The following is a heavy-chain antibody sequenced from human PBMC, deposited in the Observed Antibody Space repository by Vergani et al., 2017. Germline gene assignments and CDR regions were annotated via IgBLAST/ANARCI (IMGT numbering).Heavy chain of an antibody. CDR3: ASGKYYSDSTSHFRGGYFDV. D-gene: IGHD3-16*01. Sequence: QMQLQESGPGLVKASETLSLTCTVSGDSIISRSYYWGWIRQPPGKGLEWIGSIYNSGNGDSSSSLKSRVTISADTSKNPFSLRLTSVTAADTAVYYCASGKYYSDSTSHFRGGYFDVWGRGTLVTVPS. CDR1: GDSIISRSYY. J-gene: IGHJ2*01. V-gene: IGHV4-39*01. CDR2: IYNSGNG.